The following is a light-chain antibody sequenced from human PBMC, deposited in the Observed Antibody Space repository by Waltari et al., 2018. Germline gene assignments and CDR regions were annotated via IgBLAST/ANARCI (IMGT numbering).Light chain of an antibody. V-gene: IGLV4-69*01. CDR2: LNSDGSH. CDR1: SRPRSYA. CDR3: QTWGTGSGV. J-gene: IGLJ3*02. Sequence: QLVLTQSPSASASLGASVKLTCTLSSRPRSYAIAWHQQQPEKGPRYLMKLNSDGSHSKGDGIPDRFSGSSSGAERYLTISSLQSEDEADYYCQTWGTGSGVFGGGTKLTVL.